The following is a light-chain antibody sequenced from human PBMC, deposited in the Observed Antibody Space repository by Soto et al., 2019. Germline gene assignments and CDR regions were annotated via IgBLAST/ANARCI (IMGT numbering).Light chain of an antibody. V-gene: IGKV1-5*03. CDR2: KAS. J-gene: IGKJ4*01. CDR1: QSISSW. CDR3: QQYDSYPLT. Sequence: DIQMTQSPLTLSASVGDRVIITCRASQSISSWLAWYQQKPGKAPKVLMYKASTLQSGVPSRFSGSESGTEFTLTISSLQPDDFATYYCQQYDSYPLTFGGGTKVEIK.